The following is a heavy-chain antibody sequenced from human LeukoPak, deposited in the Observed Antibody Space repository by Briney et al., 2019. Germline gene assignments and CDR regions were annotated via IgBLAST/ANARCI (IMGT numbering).Heavy chain of an antibody. CDR3: AGAPRGYCSSTSCYALRWFDP. J-gene: IGHJ5*02. D-gene: IGHD2-2*01. Sequence: SETLSLTCTVSGGSISSGGYYWSWIRQHPGKGLEWIGYIYYSGSTYYNPSLKSRVTISVDTSKNQFSLKLSSVTAADTAVYYCAGAPRGYCSSTSCYALRWFDPWGQGTLVTVSS. CDR2: IYYSGST. CDR1: GGSISSGGYY. V-gene: IGHV4-31*03.